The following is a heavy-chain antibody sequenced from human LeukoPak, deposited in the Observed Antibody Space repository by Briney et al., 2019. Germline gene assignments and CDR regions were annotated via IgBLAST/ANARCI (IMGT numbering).Heavy chain of an antibody. J-gene: IGHJ4*02. V-gene: IGHV3-23*01. CDR1: GFTVKSNH. D-gene: IGHD1-26*01. CDR2: ISGSGGST. Sequence: GDSLRLSCAASGFTVKSNHMSWVRQAPGKGLEWVSAISGSGGSTYYADSVKGRFTISRDNSKNTLYLQMNSLRAEDTAVYYCAKRGPSGSYDYWGQGTLVTVSS. CDR3: AKRGPSGSYDY.